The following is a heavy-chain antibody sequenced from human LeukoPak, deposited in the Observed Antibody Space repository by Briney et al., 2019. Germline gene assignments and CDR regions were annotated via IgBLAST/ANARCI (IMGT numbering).Heavy chain of an antibody. CDR2: IYYSGST. V-gene: IGHV4-39*07. CDR1: GGSISSSSYY. J-gene: IGHJ5*02. CDR3: ARGWNYYDSSGYPNWFDP. D-gene: IGHD3-22*01. Sequence: SETLSLTCTVSGGSISSSSYYWGWIRQPPGKGLEWIGSIYYSGSTYYNPSLKSRVTISVDTSKNQFSLKLSSVTAADTAVYYCARGWNYYDSSGYPNWFDPWGQGTLVTVSS.